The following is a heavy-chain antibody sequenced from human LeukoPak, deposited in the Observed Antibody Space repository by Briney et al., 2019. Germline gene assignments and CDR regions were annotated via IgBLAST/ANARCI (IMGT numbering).Heavy chain of an antibody. CDR2: IIPILGIA. CDR3: ARSAHGRGYFDY. V-gene: IGHV1-69*04. Sequence: SVKVSCKASGGTFSSYAISWVRQAPGQGLEWMGRIIPILGIANYAQKFQGRVTITADKSTSTAYMELSSLRSEDTAVYYCARSAHGRGYFDYWGQGTLVTVSS. CDR1: GGTFSSYA. J-gene: IGHJ4*02. D-gene: IGHD3-10*01.